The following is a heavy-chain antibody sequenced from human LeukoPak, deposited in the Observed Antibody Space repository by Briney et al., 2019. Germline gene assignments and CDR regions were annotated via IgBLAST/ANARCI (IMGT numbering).Heavy chain of an antibody. CDR2: ISWNSGSI. CDR3: AKGSTAMIVAPDGY. Sequence: GGSLRLSCAASGFTFDDYAMHWVRQAPGKGLEWVSGISWNSGSIGYADSVKGRFTISRDNAKNSLYLQMNSPRAEDMALYYCAKGSTAMIVAPDGYWGQGTLVTVSS. CDR1: GFTFDDYA. V-gene: IGHV3-9*03. J-gene: IGHJ4*02. D-gene: IGHD3-22*01.